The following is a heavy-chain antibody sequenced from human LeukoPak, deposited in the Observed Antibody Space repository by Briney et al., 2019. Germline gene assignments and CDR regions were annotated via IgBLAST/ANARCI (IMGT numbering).Heavy chain of an antibody. V-gene: IGHV4-34*01. CDR3: ARGRYYYGSGSYPPFDY. D-gene: IGHD3-10*01. J-gene: IGHJ4*02. CDR1: GGSFSGYY. Sequence: SETLSLTRAVYGGSFSGYYWSWIRQPPGKGLEWIGEINHSGSTNYNPSLKSRVTISVDTSKNQFSLKLSSVTAADTAVYYCARGRYYYGSGSYPPFDYWGQGTLVTVSS. CDR2: INHSGST.